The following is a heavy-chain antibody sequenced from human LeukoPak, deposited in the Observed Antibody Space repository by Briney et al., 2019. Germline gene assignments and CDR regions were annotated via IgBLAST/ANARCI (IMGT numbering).Heavy chain of an antibody. CDR1: GFTFSSYS. D-gene: IGHD3-10*01. J-gene: IGHJ5*02. CDR3: ARDDLWFGESWSWFDP. Sequence: GGSLRLSCAASGFTFSSYSMNWVRQAPEKGLEWVSSISSSSSYIYYADSVKGRFTISRDNAKNSLYLQMNSLRAEDTAVYYCARDDLWFGESWSWFDPWGQGTLVTVSS. V-gene: IGHV3-21*01. CDR2: ISSSSSYI.